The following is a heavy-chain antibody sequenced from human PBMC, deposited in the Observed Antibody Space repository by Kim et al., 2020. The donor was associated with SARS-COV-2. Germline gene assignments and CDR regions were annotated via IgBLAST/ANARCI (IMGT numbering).Heavy chain of an antibody. CDR2: INPNSVAK. CDR1: GYTFTGYY. Sequence: ASVKVSCKASGYTFTGYYRHWVRQAHGQGLEWMGGINPNSVAKKYAQKVHGRVTMTRDTSISTAYMELSRLRSDDKAVDLWARDRERDSSGGSGNWFDP. CDR3: ARDRERDSSGGSGNWFDP. D-gene: IGHD6-25*01. J-gene: IGHJ5*02. V-gene: IGHV1-2*02.